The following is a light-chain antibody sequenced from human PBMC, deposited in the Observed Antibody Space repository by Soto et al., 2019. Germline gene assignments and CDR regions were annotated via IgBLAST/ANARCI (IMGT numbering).Light chain of an antibody. CDR2: DAS. CDR1: QGISSA. CDR3: QQFNNYPFT. V-gene: IGKV1D-13*01. Sequence: AIQLTQSPSSLSASVGDRVTITCRASQGISSALAWYQQKPGKAPKLLIYDASSLESGVPSRFSGSGPVTDFTLTISSLQPEDFATYYCQQFNNYPFTFGPGTKVYIK. J-gene: IGKJ3*01.